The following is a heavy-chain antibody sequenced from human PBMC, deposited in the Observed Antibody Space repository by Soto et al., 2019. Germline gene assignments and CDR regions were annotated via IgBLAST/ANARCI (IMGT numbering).Heavy chain of an antibody. Sequence: GGSLRLSCAASGFTFSNSWMSWVRQAPGKGLEWVGRIKSKTDGGTTDYAAPVKGRFTISREDSKNTLYLQMNSLKTEDTAVYYCTTEVDRRITSFGVVHYLDYWGQGTLGTVSS. V-gene: IGHV3-15*01. CDR1: GFTFSNSW. D-gene: IGHD3-3*01. CDR2: IKSKTDGGTT. J-gene: IGHJ4*02. CDR3: TTEVDRRITSFGVVHYLDY.